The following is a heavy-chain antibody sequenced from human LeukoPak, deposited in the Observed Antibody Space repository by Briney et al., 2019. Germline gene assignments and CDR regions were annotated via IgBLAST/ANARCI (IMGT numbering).Heavy chain of an antibody. CDR3: ARSARGDFWSGYYRIFDY. J-gene: IGHJ4*02. CDR1: GGSFSGYY. D-gene: IGHD3-3*01. Sequence: PSETLSLACAVYGGSFSGYYWSWIRQPPGKGLEWIGEINHSGSTNYNPSLKSRVTISVDTSKNQFSLKLSSVTAADTAVYYCARSARGDFWSGYYRIFDYWGQGTLVTVSS. CDR2: INHSGST. V-gene: IGHV4-34*01.